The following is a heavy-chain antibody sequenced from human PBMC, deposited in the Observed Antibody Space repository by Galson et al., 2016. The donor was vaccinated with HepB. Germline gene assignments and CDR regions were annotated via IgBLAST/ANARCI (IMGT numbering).Heavy chain of an antibody. Sequence: SLRLSCAASGFTFSRYGMHWVRQAPGKGLEWVAVIWHDGNNKYYADSVKGRFTIARDNSQSTLSLQMNSPRAEDTALYYCARDLNTAVFNVANFDNWGQGTLVTVSS. CDR3: ARDLNTAVFNVANFDN. CDR1: GFTFSRYG. D-gene: IGHD6-19*01. CDR2: IWHDGNNK. V-gene: IGHV3-33*01. J-gene: IGHJ4*02.